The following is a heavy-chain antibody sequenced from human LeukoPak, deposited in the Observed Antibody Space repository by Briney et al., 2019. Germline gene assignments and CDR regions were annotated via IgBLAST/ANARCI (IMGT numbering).Heavy chain of an antibody. CDR3: AKDITRYQQHLGYMDV. CDR2: ISWNSGSI. Sequence: QTGGSLRLSCAASGFTFSSYAMSWVRQAPGKGLEWVSGISWNSGSIGYADSVKGRFTISRDNAKNSLYLQMNSLRAEDTALYYCAKDITRYQQHLGYMDVWGKGTTVTVSS. D-gene: IGHD2-2*01. CDR1: GFTFSSYA. J-gene: IGHJ6*03. V-gene: IGHV3-9*01.